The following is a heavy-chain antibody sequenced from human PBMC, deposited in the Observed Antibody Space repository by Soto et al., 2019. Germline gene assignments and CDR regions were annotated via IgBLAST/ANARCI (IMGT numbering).Heavy chain of an antibody. J-gene: IGHJ6*03. CDR1: GFTFNTHA. CDR3: AKDGSSIYYCYYLDV. V-gene: IGHV3-23*01. CDR2: ITAGGEVP. Sequence: GGSLRLSCAASGFTFNTHAMTWVRQAPGKGLEWVSTITAGGEVPFYADSVKGRLAISRDNSKNTLYLQMNSLSAEDTAVYYCAKDGSSIYYCYYLDVWGKGTTVTVSS. D-gene: IGHD6-6*01.